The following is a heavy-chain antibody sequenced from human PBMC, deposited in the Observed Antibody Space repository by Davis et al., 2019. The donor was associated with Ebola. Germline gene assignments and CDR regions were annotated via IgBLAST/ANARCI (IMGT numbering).Heavy chain of an antibody. CDR1: GFTFSTYG. V-gene: IGHV3-30*18. CDR3: AKDPRRLYDYIWGSYRSYYFDY. Sequence: GESLKISCAASGFTFSTYGMHWVRLAPGRGLEWVALISHDGNNKYYADFVKGRFTISRDNSKSTLFLQMNSLSTEDTAVYYCAKDPRRLYDYIWGSYRSYYFDYWGQGTLVTVSS. D-gene: IGHD3-16*02. J-gene: IGHJ4*02. CDR2: ISHDGNNK.